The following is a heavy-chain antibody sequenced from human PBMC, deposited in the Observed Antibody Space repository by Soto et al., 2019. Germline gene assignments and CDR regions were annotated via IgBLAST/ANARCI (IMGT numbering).Heavy chain of an antibody. J-gene: IGHJ2*01. D-gene: IGHD3-9*01. CDR2: IYYSGST. Sequence: QVQLQESGPGLVKPSETLSLTCTVSGGSISSYYWSWIRQPPGKGLEWIGYIYYSGSTNYNPSLKSRVIISVDTSKTHFSLKLSSVTAADTAVYYCARHVAMYYDILTGEQNWYFDLWGRGTLVTVSS. CDR1: GGSISSYY. CDR3: ARHVAMYYDILTGEQNWYFDL. V-gene: IGHV4-59*08.